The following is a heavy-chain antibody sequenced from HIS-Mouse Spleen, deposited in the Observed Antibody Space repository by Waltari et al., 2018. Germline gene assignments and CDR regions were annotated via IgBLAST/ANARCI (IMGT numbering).Heavy chain of an antibody. J-gene: IGHJ4*02. CDR2: ISYDGSNK. CDR3: AKASSGWLDY. CDR1: GFTFSSFG. Sequence: QVQLVESGGGGVQPGRSRRLPCAASGFTFSSFGMPGVRQAPGKGLEWVAVISYDGSNKYYADSVKGRFTISRDNSKNTLYLQMNSLRAEDTAVYYCAKASSGWLDYWGQGTLVTVSS. D-gene: IGHD6-19*01. V-gene: IGHV3-30*18.